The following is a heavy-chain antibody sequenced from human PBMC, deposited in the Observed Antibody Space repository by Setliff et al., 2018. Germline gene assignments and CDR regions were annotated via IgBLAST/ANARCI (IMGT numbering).Heavy chain of an antibody. CDR1: GGTFRSYG. Sequence: ASVKVSCKASGGTFRSYGISWVRQAPGQGLEWMGGTIPSFGSTNYAQKFQDRVTIITDESTSTAYMELSSLRSEDTAVYYCAREGVDPRSSTDYRYYMDVWGKGTTVTVSS. CDR2: TIPSFGST. J-gene: IGHJ6*03. V-gene: IGHV1-69*05. D-gene: IGHD2-15*01. CDR3: AREGVDPRSSTDYRYYMDV.